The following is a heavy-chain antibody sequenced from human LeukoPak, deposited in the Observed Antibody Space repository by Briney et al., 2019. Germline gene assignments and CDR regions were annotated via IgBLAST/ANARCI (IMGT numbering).Heavy chain of an antibody. J-gene: IGHJ6*04. CDR1: GVTFSSYS. CDR3: AELGITMIGGV. Sequence: GGSLRLSCAASGVTFSSYSMNWVRQAPGKGLEWVSCISSSGSTIYYADSVKGRFTISRDNAKNSLYLQMNSLRAEDTAVYYCAELGITMIGGVWGKGTTVTISS. D-gene: IGHD3-10*02. CDR2: ISSSGSTI. V-gene: IGHV3-48*04.